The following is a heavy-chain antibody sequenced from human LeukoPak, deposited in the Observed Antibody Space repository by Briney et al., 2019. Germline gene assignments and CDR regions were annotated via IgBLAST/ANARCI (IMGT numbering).Heavy chain of an antibody. CDR1: GGSISSSSSY. J-gene: IGHJ4*02. CDR2: IYYSGSS. CDR3: ASEKTNYGNDY. V-gene: IGHV4-39*01. D-gene: IGHD3-10*01. Sequence: SETLSLTCSVSGGSISSSSSYWGWIRQPPGKGLEWIGSIYYSGSSFDNPALKSRVTISVDTSKNQFSLKLSSVTAADTAVYYCASEKTNYGNDYWGQGTLVTVSS.